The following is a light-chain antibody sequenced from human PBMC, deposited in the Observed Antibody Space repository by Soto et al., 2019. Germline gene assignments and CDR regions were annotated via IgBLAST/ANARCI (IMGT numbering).Light chain of an antibody. J-gene: IGLJ1*01. CDR2: EVS. CDR1: SSDVGGYNY. V-gene: IGLV2-14*01. Sequence: QSVLTQPASVSGSPRQSITISCTGTSSDVGGYNYVSWYQQHPGKAPRLMIYEVSNRPSGVSNRFSGSKSGNTASLTISGLQAEDEADYYCSSYTSSSIYVFGTGTKVTVL. CDR3: SSYTSSSIYV.